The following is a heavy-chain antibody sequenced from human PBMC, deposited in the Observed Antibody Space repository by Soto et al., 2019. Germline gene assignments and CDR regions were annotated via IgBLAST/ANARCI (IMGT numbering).Heavy chain of an antibody. CDR2: IWYDGSNK. CDR3: ARPNKALAAAGPRDYYYYGMDV. Sequence: GGSLRLSCAASGFTFSSYGMHWVRQAPGKGLEWVAVIWYDGSNKYYADSVKGRFTISRDNSKNTLYLQMNSLRAEDTAVYYCARPNKALAAAGPRDYYYYGMDVWGQGTTVTVSS. D-gene: IGHD6-13*01. J-gene: IGHJ6*02. V-gene: IGHV3-33*01. CDR1: GFTFSSYG.